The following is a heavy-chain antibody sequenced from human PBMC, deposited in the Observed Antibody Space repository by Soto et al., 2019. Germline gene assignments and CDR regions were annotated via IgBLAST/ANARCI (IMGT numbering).Heavy chain of an antibody. J-gene: IGHJ4*02. V-gene: IGHV1-3*01. CDR3: ATALRFVDYLLKR. CDR1: GYTLTTYP. D-gene: IGHD3-16*01. Sequence: QVQLVQSGAEVKKPGASVKLSCKASGYTLTTYPLHWVRQAPGQSLEWMGYITGANGDTKYSQRFHDRVTITTDTSANTAYPELNSLTSEDTAVYYCATALRFVDYLLKRWGQGTLVTVSS. CDR2: ITGANGDT.